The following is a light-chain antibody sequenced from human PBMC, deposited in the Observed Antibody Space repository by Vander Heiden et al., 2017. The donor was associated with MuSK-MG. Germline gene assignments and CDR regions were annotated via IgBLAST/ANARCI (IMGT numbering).Light chain of an antibody. CDR3: QQYDDRPLIT. Sequence: DIVMTQSPATLSLSPGESATLSCRASQNIRYSLAWYQQKPGQAPRLLLASASTRSTGVPDRFSGSGSGTEFTLTINNVQSDDFAVYYCQQYDDRPLITFGQGTRLELK. J-gene: IGKJ5*01. CDR2: SAS. CDR1: QNIRYS. V-gene: IGKV3-15*01.